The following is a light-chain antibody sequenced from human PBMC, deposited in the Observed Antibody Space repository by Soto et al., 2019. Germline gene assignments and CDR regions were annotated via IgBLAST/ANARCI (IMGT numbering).Light chain of an antibody. J-gene: IGKJ1*01. CDR2: GAS. CDR3: QQYNSYTWT. V-gene: IGKV3-20*01. CDR1: QSVSSSY. Sequence: ESVLTQSPATLSFSPGERATLSCRASQSVSSSYLAWYQQKPGQAPRLLIYGASSRATGIPDRFSGSGSGTEFTLTISSLQPDDFATYYCQQYNSYTWTFGQGTKVDIK.